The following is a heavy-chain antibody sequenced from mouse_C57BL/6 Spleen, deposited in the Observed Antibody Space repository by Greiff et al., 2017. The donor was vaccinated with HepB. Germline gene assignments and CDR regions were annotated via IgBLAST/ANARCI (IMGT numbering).Heavy chain of an antibody. CDR1: GFTFSDYG. CDR2: ISSGSSTI. Sequence: DVMLVESGGGLVKPGGSLKLSCAASGFTFSDYGMHWVRQAPEKGLAWVAYISSGSSTIYYADTVTGRFTISRDNAKNTLFLQMTSLRSEDTAMYYCARRKSSYEYFDVWGTGTTVTVSS. J-gene: IGHJ1*03. CDR3: ARRKSSYEYFDV. V-gene: IGHV5-17*01. D-gene: IGHD1-1*01.